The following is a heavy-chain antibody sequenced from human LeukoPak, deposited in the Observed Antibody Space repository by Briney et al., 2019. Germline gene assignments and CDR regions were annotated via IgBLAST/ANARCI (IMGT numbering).Heavy chain of an antibody. J-gene: IGHJ5*02. CDR2: IRSKAYGGTT. Sequence: GGSLRLSCTASGFAFDEHGMTWVRQVPGKGLEWVGFIRSKAYGGTTEYAASVKGRFTISRDDSKSIAYLQMNSLKTEDTAVYYCTRTGDGTFDWFDPWGQGTLVTVSS. V-gene: IGHV3-49*04. D-gene: IGHD1-7*01. CDR1: GFAFDEHG. CDR3: TRTGDGTFDWFDP.